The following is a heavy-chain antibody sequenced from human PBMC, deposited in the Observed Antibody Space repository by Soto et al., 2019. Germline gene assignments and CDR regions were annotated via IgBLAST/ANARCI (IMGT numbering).Heavy chain of an antibody. D-gene: IGHD2-15*01. CDR3: VETPAVSLLGYFAY. CDR1: GFIFSSYG. J-gene: IGHJ4*02. CDR2: ISYDGGDK. Sequence: QVQLVESGGGVVQPGGSLRLSCATSGFIFSSYGMHWVRQAPGKGLEWVAVISYDGGDKYYADSVKGRFTISRDNSKDMLYLHMNSLRAEDTAVYYCVETPAVSLLGYFAYWGQGTLVTVSS. V-gene: IGHV3-30*03.